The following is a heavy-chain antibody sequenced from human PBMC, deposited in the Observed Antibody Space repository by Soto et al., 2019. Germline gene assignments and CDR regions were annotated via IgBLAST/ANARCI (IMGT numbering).Heavy chain of an antibody. CDR1: GGSISSYY. J-gene: IGHJ6*03. CDR3: ARRVFIAAAGTYADYYYYMDV. CDR2: IYYSGST. Sequence: SETLSLTCTVSGGSISSYYWSWIRQPPGKGLEWIGYIYYSGSTNYNPSLKSRVTILVDTSKNQFSLKLSSVTAADTAVYYCARRVFIAAAGTYADYYYYMDVWGKGTTVTVSS. V-gene: IGHV4-59*08. D-gene: IGHD6-13*01.